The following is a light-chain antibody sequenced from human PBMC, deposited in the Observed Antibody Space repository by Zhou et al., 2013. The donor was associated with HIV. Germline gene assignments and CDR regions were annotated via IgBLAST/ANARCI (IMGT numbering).Light chain of an antibody. CDR3: LQDYNYPRT. V-gene: IGKV1-6*01. J-gene: IGKJ1*01. Sequence: AIQMTQSPSSLYASLGDRVTITCRASQGIRTELAWYQQKTGEAPKLLIYGASILQIGVPVRFSGSGSGTDFTLTITNLQPEDFATYYCLQDYNYPRTFGQGTEVEVQ. CDR1: QGIRTE. CDR2: GAS.